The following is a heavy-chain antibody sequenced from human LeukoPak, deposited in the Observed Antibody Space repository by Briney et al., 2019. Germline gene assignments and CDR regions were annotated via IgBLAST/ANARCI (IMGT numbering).Heavy chain of an antibody. Sequence: GGSLRLSCAASGFTFSDYYMSWIRQVPGKGLEWVSYISSTGSTIYYSDSVKGRFTISRDNAKNSLYLQMNSLRAEDTAVYYCARVREMATIALFFGHFDYWGQGTVVTVSS. D-gene: IGHD5-24*01. CDR2: ISSTGSTI. CDR1: GFTFSDYY. V-gene: IGHV3-11*04. J-gene: IGHJ4*02. CDR3: ARVREMATIALFFGHFDY.